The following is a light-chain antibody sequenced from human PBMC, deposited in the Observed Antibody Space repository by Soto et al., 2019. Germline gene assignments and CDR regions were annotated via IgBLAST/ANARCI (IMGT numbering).Light chain of an antibody. J-gene: IGLJ2*01. CDR1: SSDVGNYNY. Sequence: QSALTQPASVSGSLGQSITISCTGTSSDVGNYNYVSWYQQHPDKALKLMIFDVSNRPSGISNRFSGSKSGNTASLTISGLQAEDEADYYCSSYTSTSTVIFGGGTKLTVL. CDR3: SSYTSTSTVI. V-gene: IGLV2-14*03. CDR2: DVS.